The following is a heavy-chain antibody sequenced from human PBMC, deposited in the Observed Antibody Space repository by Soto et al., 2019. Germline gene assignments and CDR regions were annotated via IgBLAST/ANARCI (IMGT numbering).Heavy chain of an antibody. J-gene: IGHJ4*02. D-gene: IGHD3-9*01. Sequence: QVQLQESGPGLVKPSGTLSLTCAVSSGSISSSRWWSWVRQPPGKGLEWIGEIYHSGSTNYNPSLKSRVTISVDKSKNQLSLKLSSVTAADTAVYYCATYYDILTGYTFDYWGQGTLVTVSS. CDR3: ATYYDILTGYTFDY. V-gene: IGHV4-4*02. CDR2: IYHSGST. CDR1: SGSISSSRW.